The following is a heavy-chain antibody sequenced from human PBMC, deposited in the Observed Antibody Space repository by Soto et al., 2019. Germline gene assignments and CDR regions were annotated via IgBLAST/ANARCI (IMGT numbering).Heavy chain of an antibody. J-gene: IGHJ4*02. D-gene: IGHD1-1*01. Sequence: ASVKVSCKASGYTFSDYYIHWVRQAPGQGLEWMGWINPNSGGTKYAPKFQGGVTMTRDTSTTTAYMELSRLRSGDTAVYYCAREPATAKPEGVDFWGQGTLVTVSS. V-gene: IGHV1-2*02. CDR1: GYTFSDYY. CDR3: AREPATAKPEGVDF. CDR2: INPNSGGT.